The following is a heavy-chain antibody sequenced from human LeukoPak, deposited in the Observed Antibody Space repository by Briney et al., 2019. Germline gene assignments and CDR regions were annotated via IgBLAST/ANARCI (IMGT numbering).Heavy chain of an antibody. CDR1: GFTFSSYA. V-gene: IGHV3-23*01. CDR2: ISGSGGST. D-gene: IGHD3-16*01. Sequence: GGSLRLSCAASGFTFSSYAMSWFRRAPGKGLEWVSAISGSGGSTYYADSVKGRFTISRDNSRDTLYLQMNSLRAEDTAVYYCAKGYYDYVWGSYYLDYWGQGTLVTVSS. J-gene: IGHJ4*02. CDR3: AKGYYDYVWGSYYLDY.